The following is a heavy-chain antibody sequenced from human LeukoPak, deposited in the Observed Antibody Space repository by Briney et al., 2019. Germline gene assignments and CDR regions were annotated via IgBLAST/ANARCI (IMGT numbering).Heavy chain of an antibody. D-gene: IGHD3-16*01. J-gene: IGHJ4*02. CDR1: GFTFSSYA. CDR2: ISYDGSNK. Sequence: GGSLRLSCAASGFTFSSYAMHWVRQAPGKGLEWVAVISYDGSNKYYADSVKGRFTISRDNSKNTLYLQMNSLRAEDTAVYYCAGLYGPSIDYWGQGTLVTVSS. V-gene: IGHV3-30*04. CDR3: AGLYGPSIDY.